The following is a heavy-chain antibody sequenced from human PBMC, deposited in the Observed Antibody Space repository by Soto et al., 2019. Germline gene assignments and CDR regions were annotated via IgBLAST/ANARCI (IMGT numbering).Heavy chain of an antibody. CDR1: GFNFSSYA. Sequence: GGSLRLSCAASGFNFSSYAMSWVRQAPGKGLEWVSAISGSGGSTYYADSVKGRFTISRDNSKNTLYLQMNSLRAEDTAVYYCAKDPQKLRFLEWLLHPIDYWGQGTLVTVSS. CDR2: ISGSGGST. CDR3: AKDPQKLRFLEWLLHPIDY. D-gene: IGHD3-3*01. J-gene: IGHJ4*02. V-gene: IGHV3-23*01.